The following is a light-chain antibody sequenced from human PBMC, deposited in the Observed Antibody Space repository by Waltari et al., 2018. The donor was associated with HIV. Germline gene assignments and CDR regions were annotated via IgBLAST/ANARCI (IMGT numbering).Light chain of an antibody. J-gene: IGKJ1*01. Sequence: DIVMTQSPDSLPVSLGERATISCKSSQSVLYSSNNKNYLAWYQQKPGQPPKLLIYWASTRESGVPDRFSGSGSGTDFTLTISSLQAEDVAVYYCQCYRDWPPTFGQGTKVEIK. V-gene: IGKV4-1*01. CDR3: QCYRDWPPT. CDR2: WAS. CDR1: QSVLYSSNNKNY.